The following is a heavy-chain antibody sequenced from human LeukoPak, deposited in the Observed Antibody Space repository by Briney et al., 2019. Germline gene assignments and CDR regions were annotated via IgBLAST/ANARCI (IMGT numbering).Heavy chain of an antibody. V-gene: IGHV3-66*02. CDR2: IYSGGST. D-gene: IGHD1-26*01. J-gene: IGHJ4*02. Sequence: GGSLRLSCAASGFTVSSNYMSWVRRAPGKGLEWVSVIYSGGSTYYADSVKGRFTISRDNSKNTLYLQMNSLRAEDTAVYYCARDSGSYPLGFDYWGQGTLVTVSS. CDR3: ARDSGSYPLGFDY. CDR1: GFTVSSNY.